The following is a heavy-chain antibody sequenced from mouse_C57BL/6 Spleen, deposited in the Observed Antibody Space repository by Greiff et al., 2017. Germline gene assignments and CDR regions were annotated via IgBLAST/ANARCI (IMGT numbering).Heavy chain of an antibody. Sequence: QVQLKESGAELVRPGASVTLSCKASGYTFTDYEMHWVKQTPVHGLEWIGAIDPETGGTAYNQKFKGKAILTADKSSSTAYMELRSLTSEDSAVYYCTRGSSGYVSFAYWGQGTLVTVSA. D-gene: IGHD3-2*02. J-gene: IGHJ3*01. CDR3: TRGSSGYVSFAY. CDR2: IDPETGGT. V-gene: IGHV1-15*01. CDR1: GYTFTDYE.